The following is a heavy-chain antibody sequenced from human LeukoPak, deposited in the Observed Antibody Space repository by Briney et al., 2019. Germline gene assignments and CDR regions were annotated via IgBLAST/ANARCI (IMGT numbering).Heavy chain of an antibody. CDR2: IYSGGST. J-gene: IGHJ4*02. V-gene: IGHV3-53*01. D-gene: IGHD3-3*01. Sequence: GGSLRLSCAASGFTVSSNYMSWVRQAPGKGLEWVSVIYSGGSTYYADSVKGRFTISRDNSKNTLYLQMNSLRAEDTAAYYCARGGYEFWSGYYGYWGQGTLVTVSS. CDR1: GFTVSSNY. CDR3: ARGGYEFWSGYYGY.